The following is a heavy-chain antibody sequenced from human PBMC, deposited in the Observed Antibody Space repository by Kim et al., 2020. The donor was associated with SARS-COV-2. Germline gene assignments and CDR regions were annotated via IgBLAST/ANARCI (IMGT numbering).Heavy chain of an antibody. J-gene: IGHJ4*02. Sequence: GGSLRLSCAASGFTFSSYWMHWVRQAPGKGLVWVSRIYNDVTNTNYADSVKGRFTISRDNAKNTVYLQMNSLRAEDTAVYYCSRGWGADWGQGTLVTVSS. CDR3: SRGWGAD. D-gene: IGHD3-16*01. V-gene: IGHV3-74*01. CDR1: GFTFSSYW. CDR2: IYNDVTNT.